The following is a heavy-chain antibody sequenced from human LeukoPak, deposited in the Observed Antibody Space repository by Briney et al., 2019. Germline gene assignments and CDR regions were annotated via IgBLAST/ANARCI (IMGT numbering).Heavy chain of an antibody. CDR3: ARFDTKRITMIVR. CDR2: INPNSGGT. V-gene: IGHV1-2*02. CDR1: GYTFTGYY. J-gene: IGHJ4*02. D-gene: IGHD3-22*01. Sequence: ASVKVSCKASGYTFTGYYMHWVRQAPGQGLEWMGWINPNSGGTNYAQKFQGRVTMTRDTSISTAYMELSRLRSDDTAVYYCARFDTKRITMIVRWGQGTLVTVSS.